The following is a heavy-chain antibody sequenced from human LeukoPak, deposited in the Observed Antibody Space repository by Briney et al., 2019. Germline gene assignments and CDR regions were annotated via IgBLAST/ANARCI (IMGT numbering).Heavy chain of an antibody. CDR2: ISGSGGST. CDR1: GFTFSSYA. J-gene: IGHJ3*02. V-gene: IGHV3-23*01. CDR3: AKVTPRDSSGFGAFDI. D-gene: IGHD3-22*01. Sequence: PGGSLRLSCAASGFTFSSYAMSWVRQAPGKGLEWVSAISGSGGSTYYADPVKGRFTISRDNSKNTLYLQMNSLRAEDTAVYYCAKVTPRDSSGFGAFDIWGQGTMVTVSS.